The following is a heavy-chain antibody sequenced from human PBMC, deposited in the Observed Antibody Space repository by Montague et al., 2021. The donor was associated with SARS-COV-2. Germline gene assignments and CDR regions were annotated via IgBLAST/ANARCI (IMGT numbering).Heavy chain of an antibody. CDR1: GFIFSDYY. J-gene: IGHJ4*02. CDR3: ARVLGGDYPDY. D-gene: IGHD3-16*01. CDR2: ISSRSSYT. Sequence: SLRLSCAASGFIFSDYYMSWIRQAPGKGLEWISYISSRSSYTKYADSVKGRFTISRDNAKNSLYMQMNSLRVEDTAVYYCARVLGGDYPDYWGQGTLVTVSS. V-gene: IGHV3-11*06.